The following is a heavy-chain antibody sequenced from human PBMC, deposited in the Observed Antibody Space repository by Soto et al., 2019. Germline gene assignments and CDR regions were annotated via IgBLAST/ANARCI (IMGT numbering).Heavy chain of an antibody. J-gene: IGHJ6*02. CDR1: GGSFSGYY. CDR2: INHSGST. D-gene: IGHD5-18*01. V-gene: IGHV4-34*01. CDR3: ARELRRGYSYGSQKPSYYYYGMDV. Sequence: PSETLSLTCAVYGGSFSGYYWSWIRQPPGKGLEWIGEINHSGSTNYNPSLKSRVTISVDTSKNQFSLKLSSVTAADTAVYYCARELRRGYSYGSQKPSYYYYGMDVWGQGTTVTVSS.